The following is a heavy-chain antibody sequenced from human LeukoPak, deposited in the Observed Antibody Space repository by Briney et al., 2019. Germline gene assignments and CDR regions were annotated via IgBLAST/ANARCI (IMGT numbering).Heavy chain of an antibody. V-gene: IGHV4-59*13. CDR1: GGSISSYY. CDR2: IHYSGIT. Sequence: PSETLSLTCTVSGGSISSYYWSWIRQSPGKGLEWIGYIHYSGITNHNPSLKSRVTISVDTSKNQFSLRLSAVTAADTAVYYCARERAEVTIPGGHFDYWGQGTLVTVSS. D-gene: IGHD2-15*01. CDR3: ARERAEVTIPGGHFDY. J-gene: IGHJ4*02.